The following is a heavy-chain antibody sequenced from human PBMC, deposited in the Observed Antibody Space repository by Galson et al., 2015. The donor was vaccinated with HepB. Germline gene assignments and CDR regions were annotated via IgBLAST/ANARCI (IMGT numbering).Heavy chain of an antibody. Sequence: SLRLSCAASGFTFSSYAMHWVRQAPGKGLEYVSAISSNGGSTYYADSVKGRFTISRDNSKNTLYLQMSSLRAEDTAVYYCVKGGGLYYYGSGSLWDYWGQGTLVTVSS. D-gene: IGHD3-10*01. J-gene: IGHJ4*02. CDR3: VKGGGLYYYGSGSLWDY. CDR2: ISSNGGST. CDR1: GFTFSSYA. V-gene: IGHV3-64D*06.